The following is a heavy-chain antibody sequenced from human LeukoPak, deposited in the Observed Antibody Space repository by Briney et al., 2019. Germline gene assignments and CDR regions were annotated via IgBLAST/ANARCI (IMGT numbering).Heavy chain of an antibody. V-gene: IGHV3-7*01. Sequence: GGSLRLSCAAAGFTFSNFWMSWVRQVPGKGLEWVANIKQDGSEKNYVDSVKGRFTISRDNAKNSLCLQMNSLRAEDTAVYYCARIDSSGYVHYWGQGTLVTVSS. CDR2: IKQDGSEK. CDR1: GFTFSNFW. D-gene: IGHD3-22*01. J-gene: IGHJ4*02. CDR3: ARIDSSGYVHY.